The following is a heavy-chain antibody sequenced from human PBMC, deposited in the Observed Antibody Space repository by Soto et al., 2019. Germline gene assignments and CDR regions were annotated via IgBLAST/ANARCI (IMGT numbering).Heavy chain of an antibody. CDR3: ARDLYGGRPDC. D-gene: IGHD2-15*01. Sequence: EGSLRLSCAASGFTFSSYWMHWVRQAPGKGLVWVSRIKSDGSSTSYADSVKGRFTISRDNAKNTLYLQMNSLRAEDTAVYYCARDLYGGRPDCWGQGTLVTVSS. CDR2: IKSDGSST. CDR1: GFTFSSYW. V-gene: IGHV3-74*01. J-gene: IGHJ4*02.